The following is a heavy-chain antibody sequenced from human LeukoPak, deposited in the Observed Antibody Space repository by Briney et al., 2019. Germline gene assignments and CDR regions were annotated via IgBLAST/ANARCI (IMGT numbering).Heavy chain of an antibody. J-gene: IGHJ4*02. Sequence: ASVKVSCKASGYTFTSYGISWVRQAPGQGLEWMGWISAYNGNTNYAQKLQGRVTMTTDTSTSTAYMELRSLRSDDTAVYYCAREGPAGVQLWAYYFDYWGQGTLVTVSS. V-gene: IGHV1-18*01. D-gene: IGHD5-18*01. CDR1: GYTFTSYG. CDR2: ISAYNGNT. CDR3: AREGPAGVQLWAYYFDY.